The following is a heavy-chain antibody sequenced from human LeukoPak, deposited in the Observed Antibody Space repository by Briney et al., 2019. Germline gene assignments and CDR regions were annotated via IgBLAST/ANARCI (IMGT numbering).Heavy chain of an antibody. J-gene: IGHJ6*02. Sequence: PGGSLRLSCAATGVTFSSYAMSLVRQAPGKGLEWVSAISGSGGSTYYADSVKGRFTISRDNSKNTLCLQMNSLRAEDTAVYYCARTWDSDYGMDVWGQGTTVTVSS. CDR3: ARTWDSDYGMDV. V-gene: IGHV3-23*01. CDR1: GVTFSSYA. D-gene: IGHD1-26*01. CDR2: ISGSGGST.